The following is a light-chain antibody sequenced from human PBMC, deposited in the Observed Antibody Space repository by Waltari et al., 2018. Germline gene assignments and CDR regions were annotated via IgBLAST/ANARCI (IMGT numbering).Light chain of an antibody. V-gene: IGKV3-11*01. CDR2: DTS. Sequence: VLTPSPATLSLSPGERATLSCRASQSINNYLAWYQQKPGQAPRLLIYDTSNWATGIPTRFSGSGFGTEFTLTISSLEPEDVAIYYCQQRRNWPLTFGGGTKVEIK. J-gene: IGKJ4*01. CDR1: QSINNY. CDR3: QQRRNWPLT.